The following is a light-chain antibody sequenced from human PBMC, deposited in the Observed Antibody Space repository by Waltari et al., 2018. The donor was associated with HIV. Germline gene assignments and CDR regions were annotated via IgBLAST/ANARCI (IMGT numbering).Light chain of an antibody. CDR3: SSFADRDGFYVL. CDR2: EVT. V-gene: IGLV2-8*01. CDR1: NSDIGSYDY. J-gene: IGLJ2*01. Sequence: QSALTQPPSASGSPGQSVTLSCTGSNSDIGSYDYVSWYQLTPGQAPKPVISEVTKRPSGVSDRFSGSKSANTAFLTVSGLQAEDEADYYCSSFADRDGFYVLFGGGTRLTVL.